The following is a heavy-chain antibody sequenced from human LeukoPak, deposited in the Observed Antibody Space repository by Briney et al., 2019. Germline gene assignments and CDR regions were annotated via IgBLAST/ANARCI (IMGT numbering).Heavy chain of an antibody. CDR1: GFTFSSDS. Sequence: GGALRHSCAASGFTFSSDSMNWVRQAPGEGLEWVSPISSSSSYIYYADSVKGRFTTSRDNPKNSLYLQMNSLRAEDTAVYYCARDPSPYPGSLVQRFDYWGQGTLVTVSS. J-gene: IGHJ4*02. CDR2: ISSSSSYI. CDR3: ARDPSPYPGSLVQRFDY. V-gene: IGHV3-21*01. D-gene: IGHD6-13*01.